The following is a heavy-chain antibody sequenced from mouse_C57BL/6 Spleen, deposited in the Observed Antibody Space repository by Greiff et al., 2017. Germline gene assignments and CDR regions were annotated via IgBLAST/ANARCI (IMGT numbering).Heavy chain of an antibody. CDR3: ARERGLRGYAMDY. D-gene: IGHD3-1*01. Sequence: EVQGVESGGGLVKPGGSLKLSCAASGFTFSDYGMHWVRQAPEKGLEWDAYISSGSSTIYYADTVKGRFTISRDNAKNTLFLQMTSLRSEDTAMYYCARERGLRGYAMDYWGQGTSVTVSS. CDR2: ISSGSSTI. J-gene: IGHJ4*01. CDR1: GFTFSDYG. V-gene: IGHV5-17*01.